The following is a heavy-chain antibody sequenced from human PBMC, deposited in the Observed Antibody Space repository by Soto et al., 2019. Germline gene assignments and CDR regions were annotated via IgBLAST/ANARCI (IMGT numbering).Heavy chain of an antibody. V-gene: IGHV3-30*18. Sequence: FPRISLSAPGFTLSSYWMPRGPQGPGKGLEWVAVISYDGSNKYYADSVKGRFTISRDNSKNTLYLQMNSLRAEDTAVYYCAKDTSSGYYSKWFDPWGQGTLVT. CDR2: ISYDGSNK. CDR1: GFTLSSYW. J-gene: IGHJ5*02. D-gene: IGHD3-22*01. CDR3: AKDTSSGYYSKWFDP.